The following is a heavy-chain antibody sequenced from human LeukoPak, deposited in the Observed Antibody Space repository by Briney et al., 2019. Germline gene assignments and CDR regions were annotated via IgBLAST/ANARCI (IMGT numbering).Heavy chain of an antibody. D-gene: IGHD3-10*01. CDR1: GGSISSYY. Sequence: KASETLSLTCTVSGGSISSYYWGWIRQPPGKGLEWIGSIYYSGSTYYNPSLKSRVTISVDTSKNQFSLKLSSVPAADTAVYYCAGTLNYYGSGSDFPYFDYWGQGTLVTVSS. V-gene: IGHV4-39*01. CDR3: AGTLNYYGSGSDFPYFDY. J-gene: IGHJ4*02. CDR2: IYYSGST.